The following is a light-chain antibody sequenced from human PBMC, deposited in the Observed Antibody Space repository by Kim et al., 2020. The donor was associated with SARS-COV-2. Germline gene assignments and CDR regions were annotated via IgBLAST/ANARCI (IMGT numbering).Light chain of an antibody. V-gene: IGKV3-20*01. CDR1: QSIRSTY. J-gene: IGKJ2*01. Sequence: IVLTQSPGSLSLSPGERVTLSCRASQSIRSTYLAWYQHRPGQAPRLLLYGASSRASGVPDRFSGSGSGTDFTLTISRLEPEDFAVYYCQQYGGSPPYTFGQGTKLEI. CDR3: QQYGGSPPYT. CDR2: GAS.